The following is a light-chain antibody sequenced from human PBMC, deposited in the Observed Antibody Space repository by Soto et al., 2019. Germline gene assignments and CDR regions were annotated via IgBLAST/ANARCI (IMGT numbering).Light chain of an antibody. Sequence: EILLTQSPATLSLCGWERATLSCRASQSVSSYLAWYQQKPGQAPRLLIYDASSRATGIPDRFSGSGSGTDFTLTISRLEPEDFAVYFCQQYGSSPQTFGQGTKVDIK. V-gene: IGKV3-20*01. J-gene: IGKJ1*01. CDR2: DAS. CDR1: QSVSSY. CDR3: QQYGSSPQT.